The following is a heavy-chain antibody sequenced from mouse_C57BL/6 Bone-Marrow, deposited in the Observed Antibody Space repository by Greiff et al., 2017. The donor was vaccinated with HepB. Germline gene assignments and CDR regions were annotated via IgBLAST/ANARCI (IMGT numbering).Heavy chain of an antibody. CDR2: INYDGSST. D-gene: IGHD2-3*01. V-gene: IGHV5-16*01. CDR1: GFTFSDYY. Sequence: EVKLVESEGGLVQPGSSMKLSCTASGFTFSDYYMAWVRQVPEKGLEWVANINYDGSSTYYLDALKSRFIISRDNAKNILYLQMSSLKSEDTATYYCAGAYDGYPWYFDVWGTGTTVTVSS. J-gene: IGHJ1*03. CDR3: AGAYDGYPWYFDV.